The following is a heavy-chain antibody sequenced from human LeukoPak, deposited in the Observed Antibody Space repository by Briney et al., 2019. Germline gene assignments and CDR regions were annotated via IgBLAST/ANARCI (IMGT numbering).Heavy chain of an antibody. V-gene: IGHV3-11*01. CDR2: ISSSGSTI. CDR1: GFTFSDYY. CDR3: ARRSSDRYCSGGSCYVDY. D-gene: IGHD2-15*01. J-gene: IGHJ4*02. Sequence: PGGSLRLSCAASGFTFSDYYMSWIRQAPGEGLEWVSYISSSGSTIYYADSVKGRFTISRDNAKNTLYLQMNSLRAEDTAVYYCARRSSDRYCSGGSCYVDYWGQGTLVTVSS.